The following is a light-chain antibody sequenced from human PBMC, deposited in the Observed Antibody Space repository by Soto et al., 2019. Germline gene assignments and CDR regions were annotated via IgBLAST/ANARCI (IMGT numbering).Light chain of an antibody. Sequence: EIVLTQSPATLSLSPGERATLSCRASQSVSSYLAWYQQKPGQAPRLLIHDASNRATGIPARFSGSGSGTDFTLTISSLEPEDFAVYYCQQRSNPPITFGQGTRLEIK. J-gene: IGKJ5*01. CDR3: QQRSNPPIT. CDR2: DAS. CDR1: QSVSSY. V-gene: IGKV3-11*01.